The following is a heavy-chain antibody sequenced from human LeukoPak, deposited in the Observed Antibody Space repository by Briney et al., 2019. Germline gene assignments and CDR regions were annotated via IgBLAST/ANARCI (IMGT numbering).Heavy chain of an antibody. Sequence: PGGSLRLSCAASGFTFSSYAMGWVRQAPGKGLEWVSAITGDGSSTYHADSVKGRFTISRDNSQTTLYLQMNSLRAEDTAVYYCAKARIVVVTALDYWGQGTLVTVSS. J-gene: IGHJ4*02. CDR1: GFTFSSYA. CDR3: AKARIVVVTALDY. D-gene: IGHD2-21*02. CDR2: ITGDGSST. V-gene: IGHV3-23*01.